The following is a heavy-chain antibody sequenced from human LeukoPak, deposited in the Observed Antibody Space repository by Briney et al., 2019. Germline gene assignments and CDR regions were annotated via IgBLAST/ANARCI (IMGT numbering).Heavy chain of an antibody. CDR1: GGSISSGGYY. CDR2: IYYSGST. CDR3: ARKSSSSGLDY. J-gene: IGHJ4*02. D-gene: IGHD6-6*01. V-gene: IGHV4-31*03. Sequence: NTSETLSLTCTVSGGSISSGGYYWSWIRQHPGKGLEWIGYIYYSGSTYYNPSLKSRVTISVDTSKNQFSLKLSSVTAADTAVYYCARKSSSSGLDYWGQGTLVTVSS.